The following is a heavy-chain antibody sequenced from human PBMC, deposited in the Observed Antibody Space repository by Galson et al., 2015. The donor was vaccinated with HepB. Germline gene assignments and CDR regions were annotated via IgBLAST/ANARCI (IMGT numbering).Heavy chain of an antibody. D-gene: IGHD6-13*01. CDR1: GYTFIAYT. CDR2: INVGNGNP. CDR3: ARNNVSSSLDY. J-gene: IGHJ4*02. V-gene: IGHV1-3*01. Sequence: SVKVSCKASGYTFIAYTLHWVRQAPGQRLEWMGWINVGNGNPRYSQEFQGRLTITTDTSASTAYMELSSLTSEDTAVYYCARNNVSSSLDYWGQGTLVTVSS.